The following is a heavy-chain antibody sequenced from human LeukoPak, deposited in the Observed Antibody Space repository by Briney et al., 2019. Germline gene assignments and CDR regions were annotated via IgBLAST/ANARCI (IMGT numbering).Heavy chain of an antibody. CDR1: GFTFSSYA. CDR3: AELGITMIGGV. J-gene: IGHJ6*04. CDR2: ISSRSSTL. D-gene: IGHD3-10*02. Sequence: PGGSLRLSCAASGFTFSSYAMHWVRQAPGKGLEWVSYISSRSSTLYYADSVKGRFTISRDNAINSLYLQMNSLRAEDTAVYYCAELGITMIGGVWGKGTTVTISS. V-gene: IGHV3-48*01.